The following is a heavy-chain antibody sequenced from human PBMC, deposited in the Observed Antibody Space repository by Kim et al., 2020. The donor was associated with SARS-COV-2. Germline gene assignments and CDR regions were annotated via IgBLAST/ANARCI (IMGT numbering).Heavy chain of an antibody. CDR1: GESVSSNVAA. V-gene: IGHV6-1*01. J-gene: IGHJ5*02. CDR3: ARDEPRSWFAP. D-gene: IGHD3-10*01. Sequence: SQTLSLSCAIYGESVSSNVAAWNWIRQSPSRGLEWLGRTYFGSKWYTDYSLSVKSRITIKADTSKNHFSLQLNSVTPEDTGFYFCARDEPRSWFAPWGQGTLVTVSS. CDR2: TYFGSKWYT.